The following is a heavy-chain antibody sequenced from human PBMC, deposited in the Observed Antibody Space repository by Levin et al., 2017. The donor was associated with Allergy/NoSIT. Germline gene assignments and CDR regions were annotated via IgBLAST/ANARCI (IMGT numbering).Heavy chain of an antibody. V-gene: IGHV3-64D*08. Sequence: PGGSLRLSCSASGFTFSTYAMHWVRQAPGKGLEYVSVISSNGGSTHYADSVKGRFTISRDNSKNTLYLQMSSLRPEDTAVYYCVKGWIPSDPWGQGTLVTVSS. CDR2: ISSNGGST. CDR1: GFTFSTYA. J-gene: IGHJ5*02. D-gene: IGHD2-2*03. CDR3: VKGWIPSDP.